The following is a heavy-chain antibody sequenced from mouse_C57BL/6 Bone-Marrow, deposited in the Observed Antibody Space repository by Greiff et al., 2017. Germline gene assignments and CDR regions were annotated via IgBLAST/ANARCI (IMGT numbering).Heavy chain of an antibody. J-gene: IGHJ4*01. CDR2: ISSGSSTI. CDR1: GFTFSDYG. CDR3: ARSYAMDY. Sequence: EVQRVESGGGLVKPGGSLKLSCAASGFTFSDYGMHWVRQAPEKGLGWVAYISSGSSTIYYADTVKGRFTISRDNAKNTLFLQMTSLRSEDTAMYYCARSYAMDYWGQGTSVTVSS. V-gene: IGHV5-17*01.